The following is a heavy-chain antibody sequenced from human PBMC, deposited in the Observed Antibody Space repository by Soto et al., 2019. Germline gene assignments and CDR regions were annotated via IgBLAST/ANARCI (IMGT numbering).Heavy chain of an antibody. V-gene: IGHV3-9*01. Sequence: EVQLVESGGGLVQPGRSLRLSCVASGFIFENCAMHWVRQAPGQGLEWISTILWNSGVTKYADSVKGRFIISRDNDQNSLFLQMNSLRPEDKALYYCVKAVLRAAGTMDSWGQGTLVTVSS. CDR2: ILWNSGVT. D-gene: IGHD6-13*01. CDR1: GFIFENCA. CDR3: VKAVLRAAGTMDS. J-gene: IGHJ5*01.